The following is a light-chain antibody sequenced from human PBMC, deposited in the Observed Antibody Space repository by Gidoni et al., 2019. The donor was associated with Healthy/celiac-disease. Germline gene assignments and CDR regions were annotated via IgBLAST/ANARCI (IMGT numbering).Light chain of an antibody. Sequence: DIQMTQSPSSLSASVRDRVTITCQAIHDISNYLNWYQQKPGKAPKLLIYDASNLETVVPSRFSGSGSGTDFTFTISSLQPEDIATYYCQQYDNLPFTFGPGTKVDIK. CDR1: HDISNY. J-gene: IGKJ3*01. CDR3: QQYDNLPFT. CDR2: DAS. V-gene: IGKV1-33*01.